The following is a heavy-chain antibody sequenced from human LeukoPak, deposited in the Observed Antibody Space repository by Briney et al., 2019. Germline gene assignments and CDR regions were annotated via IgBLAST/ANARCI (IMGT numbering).Heavy chain of an antibody. CDR1: GFTFSSYA. CDR3: AKDSGVSIVDLYGMDV. J-gene: IGHJ6*02. D-gene: IGHD1-26*01. Sequence: GGSLRLSCAASGFTFSSYAMNWVRQAPGKGLEWVSTISGSGGSTNYAVSVKGRFTISRDNSKNTLYLQMNSLRAEDTAVYYCAKDSGVSIVDLYGMDVWGQGTRVTVSS. CDR2: ISGSGGST. V-gene: IGHV3-23*01.